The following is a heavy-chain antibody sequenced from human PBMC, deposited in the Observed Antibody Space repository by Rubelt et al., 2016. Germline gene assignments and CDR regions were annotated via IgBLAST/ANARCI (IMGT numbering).Heavy chain of an antibody. Sequence: VQLVQSGAEVKKPGASVKVSCKASGYTFSSYVISWVRQAPGQGLEWMGWINAYNGNTNYALNLQDRVTMTIDTSTSTAYMELTSLRSDDTAVYYCARRGTGDYWGQGTPVTVSS. CDR1: GYTFSSYV. CDR2: INAYNGNT. CDR3: ARRGTGDY. V-gene: IGHV1-18*01. D-gene: IGHD1-1*01. J-gene: IGHJ4*02.